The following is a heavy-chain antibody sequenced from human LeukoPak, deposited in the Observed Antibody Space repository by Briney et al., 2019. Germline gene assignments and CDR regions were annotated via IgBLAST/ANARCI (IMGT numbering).Heavy chain of an antibody. D-gene: IGHD3-10*01. J-gene: IGHJ4*02. V-gene: IGHV4-31*03. Sequence: SETLSLTCTVSGGSISSGSYYWSWILQHPGKGLEWIGYIYYSGSTYYTPSLKSRLTISIDTSKNQFSLKLSSVTAADTAVYYCARGHYYGSGTYHFDYWGQGTLVTVSS. CDR3: ARGHYYGSGTYHFDY. CDR2: IYYSGST. CDR1: GGSISSGSYY.